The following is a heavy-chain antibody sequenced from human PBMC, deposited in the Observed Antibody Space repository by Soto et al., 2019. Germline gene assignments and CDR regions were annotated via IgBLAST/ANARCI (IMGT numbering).Heavy chain of an antibody. Sequence: GGSLRLSCAASGFTFSSYGMHWVRQAPGKGLEWVAVISYDGSNKYYADSVKGRFTISRDNSKNTLYLQMNSLRAEDTAVYYCAKEGGPYYYDSSGYFDYWGQGTLVTVSS. CDR1: GFTFSSYG. CDR2: ISYDGSNK. D-gene: IGHD3-22*01. J-gene: IGHJ4*02. V-gene: IGHV3-30*18. CDR3: AKEGGPYYYDSSGYFDY.